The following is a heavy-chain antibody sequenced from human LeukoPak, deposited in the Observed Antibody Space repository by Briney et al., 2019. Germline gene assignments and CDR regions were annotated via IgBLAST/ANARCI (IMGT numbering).Heavy chain of an antibody. CDR3: ARGSTGLRLPNWFDP. Sequence: SETLSLTCIVSGYSISSGYYWGWIRQPPGKGLEWIGYIYYSGSTNYNPSLKSRVTISVDTSKNQFSLKLSSVTAADTAVYYCARGSTGLRLPNWFDPWGQGTLVTVSS. CDR2: IYYSGST. J-gene: IGHJ5*02. CDR1: GYSISSGYY. V-gene: IGHV4-38-2*02. D-gene: IGHD5-12*01.